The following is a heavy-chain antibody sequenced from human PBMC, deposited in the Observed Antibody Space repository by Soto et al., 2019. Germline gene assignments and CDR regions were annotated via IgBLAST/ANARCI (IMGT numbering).Heavy chain of an antibody. Sequence: ASVKVSCKASGYTFTNYYMHWVRQAPGQGLEWMGIINPSAGGTSYAPKFRARVTMTRDTSTSTVHMELRSLRSDDTAVYYCARYLERRNYFDYWGQGTLVTVSS. CDR3: ARYLERRNYFDY. D-gene: IGHD1-1*01. CDR1: GYTFTNYY. J-gene: IGHJ4*02. CDR2: INPSAGGT. V-gene: IGHV1-46*01.